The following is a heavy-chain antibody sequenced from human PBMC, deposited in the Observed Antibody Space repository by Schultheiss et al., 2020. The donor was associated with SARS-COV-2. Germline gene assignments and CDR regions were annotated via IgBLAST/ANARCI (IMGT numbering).Heavy chain of an antibody. CDR1: GYSISSGYY. J-gene: IGHJ6*03. Sequence: SETLSLTCAVSGYSISSGYYWGWIRQPPGKGLEWIGEINHSGSTNYNPSLKSRVTISVDTSKNQFSLKLSSVTAADTAVYYCARDLSTPPNYYYYYMDVWGKGTTVTVSS. V-gene: IGHV4-38-2*02. CDR3: ARDLSTPPNYYYYYMDV. D-gene: IGHD2-15*01. CDR2: INHSGST.